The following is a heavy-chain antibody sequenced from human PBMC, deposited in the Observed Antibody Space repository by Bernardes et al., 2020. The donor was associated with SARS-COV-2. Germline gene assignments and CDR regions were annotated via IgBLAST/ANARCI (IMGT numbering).Heavy chain of an antibody. D-gene: IGHD6-6*01. Sequence: SETLSLTCTVSGGSISSHYLSWIRQPPGKGLEWIGSIYYSGSTTYNPSLKSRVTLSVDTSKRQFSLKLSSVAAADTAVYYCATESRSSSYEWYFDLWGRGTLVTVSS. J-gene: IGHJ2*01. CDR1: GGSISSHY. V-gene: IGHV4-59*11. CDR2: IYYSGST. CDR3: ATESRSSSYEWYFDL.